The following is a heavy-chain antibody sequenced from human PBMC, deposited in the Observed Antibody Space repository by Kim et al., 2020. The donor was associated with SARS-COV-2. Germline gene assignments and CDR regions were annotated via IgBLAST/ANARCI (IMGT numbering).Heavy chain of an antibody. CDR3: ARSRPDYYYDSSGYYQDY. Sequence: SETLSLTCTVSGGSISSSSYYWGWIRQPPGKGLEWIGSIYYSGSTYYNPSLKSRVTISVDTSKNQFSLKLSSVTAADTAVYYCARSRPDYYYDSSGYYQDYWGQGTLVTVSS. V-gene: IGHV4-39*01. CDR2: IYYSGST. CDR1: GGSISSSSYY. D-gene: IGHD3-22*01. J-gene: IGHJ4*02.